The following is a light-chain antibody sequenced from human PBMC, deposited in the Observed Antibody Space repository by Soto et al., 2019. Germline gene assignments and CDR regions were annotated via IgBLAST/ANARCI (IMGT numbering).Light chain of an antibody. CDR2: AAS. V-gene: IGKV1-39*01. CDR1: QSIRSY. J-gene: IGKJ1*01. Sequence: DLQMTHSQSCLSASLRDRFTINVGASQSIRSYLNWYQQKPGKAPKLLIYAASSLHSGVPSRFSGSGSGTDFTLTISSLQPEDFATYYCQQSYSTPWTFGQGTKVDIK. CDR3: QQSYSTPWT.